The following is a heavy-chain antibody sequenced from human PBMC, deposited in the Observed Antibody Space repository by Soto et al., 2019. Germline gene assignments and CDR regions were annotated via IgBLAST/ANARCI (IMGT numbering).Heavy chain of an antibody. D-gene: IGHD6-13*01. CDR3: ATDSAAAGPFDS. J-gene: IGHJ4*02. CDR1: GYTFTSYG. V-gene: IGHV1-18*01. Sequence: QVQLVQSGAEVKKPGASVKVTCKASGYTFTSYGISWVRQAPGQGSERMGWISGYNVNTDYAQTLQGRFTMTTNTSTSTAYMQLSSLRSDDTAVYYCATDSAAAGPFDSWGQGTLVTVSS. CDR2: ISGYNVNT.